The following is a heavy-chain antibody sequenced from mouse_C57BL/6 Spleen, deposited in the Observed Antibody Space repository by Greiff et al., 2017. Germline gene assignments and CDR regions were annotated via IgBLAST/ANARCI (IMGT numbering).Heavy chain of an antibody. CDR1: GYTFTSYW. Sequence: LQQPGAELVMPGASVKLSCKASGYTFTSYWMHWVKQRPGQGLEWIGEIDPSDSYTNYNQKFKGKSTLTVDKSSSTAYMQLSSLTSEDSAVYYCARQGNHSRFDYWGQGTTLTVSS. CDR2: IDPSDSYT. D-gene: IGHD1-1*01. J-gene: IGHJ2*01. CDR3: ARQGNHSRFDY. V-gene: IGHV1-69*01.